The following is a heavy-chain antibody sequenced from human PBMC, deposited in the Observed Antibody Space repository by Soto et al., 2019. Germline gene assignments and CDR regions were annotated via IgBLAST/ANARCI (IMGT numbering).Heavy chain of an antibody. CDR1: GDSISSGAYY. CDR2: IYNSGST. Sequence: QVQLQESGPGLVKPSQTLSLTCTVSGDSISSGAYYWSWVRQHPGKGLEWIGYIYNSGSTYYNPSLMSRVTISPDTSNNQFSLKLTSVTASDTAVYYCAKSDGPTDTWFDPWGQGTLVIVSS. J-gene: IGHJ5*02. CDR3: AKSDGPTDTWFDP. V-gene: IGHV4-31*03. D-gene: IGHD2-21*02.